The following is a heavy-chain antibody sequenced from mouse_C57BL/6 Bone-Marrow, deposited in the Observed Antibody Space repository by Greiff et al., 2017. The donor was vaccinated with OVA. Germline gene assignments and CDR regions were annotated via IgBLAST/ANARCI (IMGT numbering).Heavy chain of an antibody. CDR1: GFTFTDSY. V-gene: IGHV7-3*01. Sequence: EVQLVESGGGLVQPGGSLSLSCAASGFTFTDSYMSWVRQPPGKALEWFGFIRHKANGYTTEYSATVKGRFTISRDKSQSILYLRMTALRDEDSATYFYARGGLVSTKGGTDAMDYWGQGTSVTVSS. J-gene: IGHJ4*01. CDR3: ARGGLVSTKGGTDAMDY. D-gene: IGHD1-1*01. CDR2: IRHKANGYTT.